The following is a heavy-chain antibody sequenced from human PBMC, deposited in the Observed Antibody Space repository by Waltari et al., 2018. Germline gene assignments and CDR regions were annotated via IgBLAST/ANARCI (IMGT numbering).Heavy chain of an antibody. CDR1: GFTFSTYW. CDR3: ARGAGLIWFGEADPRRFDY. V-gene: IGHV3-7*01. D-gene: IGHD3-10*01. Sequence: EVQLVESGGGLVQPGGSLTLSCAASGFTFSTYWMTWVRQTPGKGLEWVANIRYDGGEKVYVDAVKGRVIVSKDNAKNSLSLQMNSLRAEDTAVYYCARGAGLIWFGEADPRRFDYWGQGTQVTVAS. CDR2: IRYDGGEK. J-gene: IGHJ4*02.